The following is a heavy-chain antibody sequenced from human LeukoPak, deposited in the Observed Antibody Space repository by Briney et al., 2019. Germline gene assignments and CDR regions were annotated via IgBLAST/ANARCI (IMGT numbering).Heavy chain of an antibody. V-gene: IGHV1-69*04. CDR3: ARGLLSDYDFWSGYWGAYNWFDP. Sequence: SVKVSCKASGGTFSSYAISWVRQAPGQGLEWMGRIIPILGIANYAQKFQGRVTITADKSTSTAYMELSSLRSEDTAVYYCARGLLSDYDFWSGYWGAYNWFDPWGQGTLVTVSS. J-gene: IGHJ5*02. D-gene: IGHD3-3*01. CDR1: GGTFSSYA. CDR2: IIPILGIA.